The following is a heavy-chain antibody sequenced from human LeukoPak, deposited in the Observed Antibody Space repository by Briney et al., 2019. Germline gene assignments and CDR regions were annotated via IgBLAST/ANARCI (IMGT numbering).Heavy chain of an antibody. CDR2: MYPADSHP. D-gene: IGHD3-22*01. CDR1: GYSFTSYW. V-gene: IGHV5-51*01. CDR3: ARGYYYFDY. J-gene: IGHJ4*02. Sequence: GESLKISCKGSGYSFTSYWIGWVRQLPGKGLEWMGIMYPADSHPRYSPSFQGQVTISADKSITTAYLQWTSLKASDTAIYYCARGYYYFDYWGQGSLVT.